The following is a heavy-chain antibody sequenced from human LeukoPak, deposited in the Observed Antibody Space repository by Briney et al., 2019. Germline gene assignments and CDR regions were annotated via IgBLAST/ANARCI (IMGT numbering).Heavy chain of an antibody. V-gene: IGHV4-34*01. CDR2: IDRSGST. CDR1: GGSFSGYF. Sequence: SETLSLTCAVYGGSFSGYFWTWIRQPPGKGLVWIGYIDRSGSTYYNPSLKSRLTISVDRSKNQFSLTLNSVTAVDTAVYYCATASVYSGSYYGDPERFDYWGQGTLVTVSS. CDR3: ATASVYSGSYYGDPERFDY. J-gene: IGHJ4*02. D-gene: IGHD1-26*01.